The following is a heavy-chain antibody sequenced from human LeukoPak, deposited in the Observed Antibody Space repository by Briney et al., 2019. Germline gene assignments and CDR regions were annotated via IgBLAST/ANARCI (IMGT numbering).Heavy chain of an antibody. CDR1: GGTFSSYA. CDR2: IIPIFGTA. CDR3: ARGFNWNERSRSHYYYYYYMDV. Sequence: SVKVSCKASGGTFSSYAISWVRQAPGQGLEWMGGIIPIFGTANYAQKFQGRVTITADKSTSTAYMELSSLRSEDTAVYYCARGFNWNERSRSHYYYYYYMDVWGKGTTVTVSS. J-gene: IGHJ6*03. V-gene: IGHV1-69*06. D-gene: IGHD1-1*01.